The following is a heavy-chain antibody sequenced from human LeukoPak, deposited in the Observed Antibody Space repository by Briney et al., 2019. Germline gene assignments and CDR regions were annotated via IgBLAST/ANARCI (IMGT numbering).Heavy chain of an antibody. D-gene: IGHD5-12*01. CDR2: ISGSSSDI. CDR1: GFTFSTYT. J-gene: IGHJ6*02. CDR3: ARVWWLRTQNYGLDV. V-gene: IGHV3-21*01. Sequence: GESLSLSCEASGFTFSTYTMQWLRQAPGKGLEWVSSISGSSSDIYYADSEEGRFTVARNNAKKLLFLLMNGLRADDTAVYYCARVWWLRTQNYGLDVWGQGTTVTVSS.